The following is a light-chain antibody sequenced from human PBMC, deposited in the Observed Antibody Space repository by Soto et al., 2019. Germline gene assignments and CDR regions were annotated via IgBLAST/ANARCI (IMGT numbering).Light chain of an antibody. V-gene: IGKV1-5*01. CDR1: QSISSW. Sequence: DIQMTQSPSTLSASVGDRVTITFRASQSISSWLAWYQQKPGKAPKLLIYDASSLESGVPSRFSGSGSGTEFTPTISSLQPDDFATYYCQQYNSYSRTFGQGTKVDIK. CDR3: QQYNSYSRT. CDR2: DAS. J-gene: IGKJ1*01.